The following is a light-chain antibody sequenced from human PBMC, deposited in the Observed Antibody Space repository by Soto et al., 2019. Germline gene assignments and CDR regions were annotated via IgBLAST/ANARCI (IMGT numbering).Light chain of an antibody. J-gene: IGLJ2*01. CDR1: TGAVTSGYY. CDR3: LLYYGGAAV. CDR2: STS. V-gene: IGLV7-43*01. Sequence: QTVVTQEPSLTVSPRGTVTLTCASSTGAVTSGYYPNWFQQKPGQAPRALIYSTSNKNSWTPARFSGSLLGGKAALTLSGVQPEDEAEYYCLLYYGGAAVFGGGTKLTVL.